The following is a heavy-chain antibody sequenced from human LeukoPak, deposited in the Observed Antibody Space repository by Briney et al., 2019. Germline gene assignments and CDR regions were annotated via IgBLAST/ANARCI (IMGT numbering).Heavy chain of an antibody. CDR3: TSGLRYNIYYYMDV. Sequence: GGSLRLSCAASGFTFSSHGMSWVRQAPGKGLEWVSPISGSGDYTYYADSVKGRFTISRDNSKNTLYLQMNSLKTEDTAVYYCTSGLRYNIYYYMDVWGKGTTVTISS. J-gene: IGHJ6*03. D-gene: IGHD5-12*01. CDR1: GFTFSSHG. V-gene: IGHV3-23*01. CDR2: ISGSGDYT.